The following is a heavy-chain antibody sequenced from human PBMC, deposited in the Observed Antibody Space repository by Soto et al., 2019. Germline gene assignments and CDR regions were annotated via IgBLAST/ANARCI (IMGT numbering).Heavy chain of an antibody. Sequence: QVQLQESGPGLVKHSETLSLTCTVSGGSISSYYWSWIRQPPGTGLEWIGYIYYSGSTNYNPSLKSRVTISLATSKNQFSLKRSSVTAPDTAVYSCARFLSSIAARPGGGGVNYDMDVWGKGTTVTVSS. J-gene: IGHJ6*03. CDR3: ARFLSSIAARPGGGGVNYDMDV. CDR1: GGSISSYY. D-gene: IGHD6-6*01. CDR2: IYYSGST. V-gene: IGHV4-59*01.